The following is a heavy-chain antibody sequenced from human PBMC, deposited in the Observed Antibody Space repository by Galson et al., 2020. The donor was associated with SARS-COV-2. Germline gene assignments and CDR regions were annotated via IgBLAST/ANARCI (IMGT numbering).Heavy chain of an antibody. CDR2: IQYDGSKQ. D-gene: IGHD3-22*01. CDR1: GFTFSRSG. CDR3: AKATYYYDGSGYVEEGWFDP. J-gene: IGHJ5*02. V-gene: IGHV3-30*02. Sequence: GESLKISCAASGFTFSRSGMHWVRQAPGKGLEWAAFIQYDGSKQYYADSVKGRFTISRDNSKSTLYLQTSSLTTEDTAVYYCAKATYYYDGSGYVEEGWFDPWGQGTLVTVCS.